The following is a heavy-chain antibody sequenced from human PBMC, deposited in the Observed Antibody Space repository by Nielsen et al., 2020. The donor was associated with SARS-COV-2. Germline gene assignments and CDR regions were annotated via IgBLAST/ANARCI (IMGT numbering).Heavy chain of an antibody. V-gene: IGHV3-7*01. CDR2: IKEDGSEK. CDR3: ARNSGWYDSTLY. Sequence: LSLTCAASGFTFSSYWMNWVRQAPGKGLEWVANIKEDGSEKYYADSVKGRFTISRDNAKDLLYLQMNSLRAEDTAVHFCARNSGWYDSTLYWGLGTLVTVSS. D-gene: IGHD6-13*01. CDR1: GFTFSSYW. J-gene: IGHJ4*02.